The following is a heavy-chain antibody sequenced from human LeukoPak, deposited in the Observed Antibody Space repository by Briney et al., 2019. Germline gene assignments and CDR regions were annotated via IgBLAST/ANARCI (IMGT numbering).Heavy chain of an antibody. D-gene: IGHD5-18*01. CDR1: GFTFSNYW. CDR3: APMAADTAMVAMDV. Sequence: GGSLRLSCAASGFTFSNYWMSWVRQAPGKGLEWVANIKRDGSEKYYVDSVKGRFTISRDNAKNSLYLQMNSLRAADTAVYYCAPMAADTAMVAMDVWGQGTEVTVSS. J-gene: IGHJ6*02. V-gene: IGHV3-7*05. CDR2: IKRDGSEK.